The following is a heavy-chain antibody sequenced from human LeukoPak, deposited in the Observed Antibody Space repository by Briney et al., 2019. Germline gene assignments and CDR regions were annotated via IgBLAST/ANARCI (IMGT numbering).Heavy chain of an antibody. CDR1: GFIFSDYY. Sequence: GGSLRLSCAASGFIFSDYYMSWIRQAPGKGLEWVANIKQDGSEKYYVDSVKGRFTISRDNAKNSLYLQMNSLRAEDTAVYYCARDLYRIVVVPHYFDYWGQGTLVTVSS. CDR3: ARDLYRIVVVPHYFDY. D-gene: IGHD3-22*01. V-gene: IGHV3-7*01. J-gene: IGHJ4*02. CDR2: IKQDGSEK.